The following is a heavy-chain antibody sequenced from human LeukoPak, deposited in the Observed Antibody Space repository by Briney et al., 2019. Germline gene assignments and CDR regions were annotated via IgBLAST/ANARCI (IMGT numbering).Heavy chain of an antibody. D-gene: IGHD1-26*01. CDR2: ISGSGGST. Sequence: GGSLRLSCAASGFTLSSYAMSWVRHAPGKGLEWVSAISGSGGSTYHADSVKGRFTISRDHSKNTLYLQMNSLRAEDTAVYYCAKDYSGSYYLDPWGQGTLVTVSS. V-gene: IGHV3-23*01. CDR1: GFTLSSYA. CDR3: AKDYSGSYYLDP. J-gene: IGHJ5*02.